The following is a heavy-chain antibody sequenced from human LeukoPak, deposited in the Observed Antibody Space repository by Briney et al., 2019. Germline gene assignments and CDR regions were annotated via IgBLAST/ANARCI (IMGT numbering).Heavy chain of an antibody. CDR1: GFTVDDYA. CDR3: AKDCVGETERYDAFDI. D-gene: IGHD3-16*01. V-gene: IGHV3-43*02. J-gene: IGHJ3*02. Sequence: PGGSLRLSCAASGFTVDDYAMHWVRQAPGKGLEWVSLISGDGGSTYYADSVKGRFTISRDNSKNSLYLQMNSLRTEDTALYYCAKDCVGETERYDAFDIWGQGTMVTVSS. CDR2: ISGDGGST.